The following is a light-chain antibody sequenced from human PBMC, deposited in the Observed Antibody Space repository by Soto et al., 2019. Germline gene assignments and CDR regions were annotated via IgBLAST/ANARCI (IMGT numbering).Light chain of an antibody. V-gene: IGKV1-39*01. Sequence: DIQMTQSPSSLSASVGARVTITCRASQSISSYLNWYQQKPGKAPKLLIYDASSLHSGVPSRFSGSGYGTDFTLTITSLQPEDFATYYCQQSDVSPRTFGQGTTVDI. J-gene: IGKJ1*01. CDR3: QQSDVSPRT. CDR1: QSISSY. CDR2: DAS.